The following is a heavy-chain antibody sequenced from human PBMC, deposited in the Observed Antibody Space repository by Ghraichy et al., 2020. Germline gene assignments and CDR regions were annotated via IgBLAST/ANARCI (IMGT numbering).Heavy chain of an antibody. CDR2: ISSRGRSI. D-gene: IGHD6-13*01. V-gene: IGHV3-21*06. J-gene: IGHJ3*02. CDR1: GFTFSTYA. CDR3: AREGEAAAADLVEAFDI. Sequence: GESLNISCAASGFTFSTYAMNWVRQAPGKGLEWVSSISSRGRSIFYADSVRGRFTLSRDNAKSSLFLQMKSLRVEDTAVYYCAREGEAAAADLVEAFDIWGQGTMVTVSS.